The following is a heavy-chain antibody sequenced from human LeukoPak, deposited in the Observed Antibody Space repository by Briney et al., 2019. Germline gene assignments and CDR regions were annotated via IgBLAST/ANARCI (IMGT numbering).Heavy chain of an antibody. CDR3: ARVSGYSYGVANYFDY. Sequence: SETLSLTCAVYGGSFSGYYWSWIRQPPGKGLEWIGEINHSGSTNYNPSLKSRVTISVDTSKNQFSLKLSSVTAASTAVYYCARVSGYSYGVANYFDYWGQGTLVTVSS. D-gene: IGHD5-18*01. V-gene: IGHV4-34*01. CDR2: INHSGST. CDR1: GGSFSGYY. J-gene: IGHJ4*02.